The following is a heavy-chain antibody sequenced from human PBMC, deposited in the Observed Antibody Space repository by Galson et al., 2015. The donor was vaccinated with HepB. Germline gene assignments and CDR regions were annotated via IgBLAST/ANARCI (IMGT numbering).Heavy chain of an antibody. Sequence: SVKVSCKASGYTFTSYAMHWVRQAPGQRLEWMGWINAGNGNTKYSQKFQGRVTITRDTSASTAYMELSSLRSEDTAVYYCARGRYKSGQLVQFDYWGQGTLVTVSS. CDR3: ARGRYKSGQLVQFDY. CDR2: INAGNGNT. CDR1: GYTFTSYA. D-gene: IGHD6-13*01. J-gene: IGHJ4*02. V-gene: IGHV1-3*01.